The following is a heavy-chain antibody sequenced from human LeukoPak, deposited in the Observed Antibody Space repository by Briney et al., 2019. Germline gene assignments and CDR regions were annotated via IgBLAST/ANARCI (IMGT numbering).Heavy chain of an antibody. CDR3: AKEGGGIGWYYFDY. Sequence: GGSLRLSCAASEFTFSSYGMHWVRQAPGKGLEWVAVISYDGNNKYYADSVKGRFTVSRDNSKNTLYLQMNSLRAEDTAVYYCAKEGGGIGWYYFDYWGQGTLLTVSS. CDR2: ISYDGNNK. D-gene: IGHD6-19*01. CDR1: EFTFSSYG. V-gene: IGHV3-30*18. J-gene: IGHJ4*02.